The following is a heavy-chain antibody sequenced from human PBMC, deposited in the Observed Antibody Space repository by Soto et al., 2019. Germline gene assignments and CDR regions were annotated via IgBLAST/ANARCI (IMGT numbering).Heavy chain of an antibody. V-gene: IGHV4-4*02. D-gene: IGHD3-16*02. J-gene: IGHJ4*02. CDR2: IYHSGST. Sequence: SETLSLTCAVSGGSISSSNWWSWVRQPPGKGLEWIGEIYHSGSTNYNPSLKSRVTISVDKSKNQFSLKLSSVTAADTAVYYCARDWRDYVWGSYPADYWGQGTLVTVSS. CDR3: ARDWRDYVWGSYPADY. CDR1: GGSISSSNW.